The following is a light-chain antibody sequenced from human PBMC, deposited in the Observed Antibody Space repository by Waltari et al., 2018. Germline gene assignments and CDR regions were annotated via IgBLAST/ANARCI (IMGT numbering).Light chain of an antibody. CDR2: WAS. V-gene: IGKV4-1*01. CDR3: QQYYSTPYT. Sequence: DIVMTQSPDSLAVSLGERATINCKSSQSVLYSSNNKNYLAWYHQKPGQPPKLPIYWASTRQAGVPDRCSGSGSGTDFTLTISSLQAEDVAVYYCQQYYSTPYTFGQGTKLEIK. CDR1: QSVLYSSNNKNY. J-gene: IGKJ2*01.